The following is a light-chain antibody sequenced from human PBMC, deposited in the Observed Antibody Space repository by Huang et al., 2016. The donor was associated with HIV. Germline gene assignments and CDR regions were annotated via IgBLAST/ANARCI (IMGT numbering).Light chain of an antibody. J-gene: IGKJ4*01. V-gene: IGKV3-20*01. CDR3: QQYSDSRFT. Sequence: IVLTQTPGTLSLSPGERATLSCRARQSVTNSYLAWYQHRPGQAPRLLIYGAASRATGVPDRFSGSGSGTDFTLTITRLEPEDFGVYYCQQYSDSRFTFGGGTKVEIK. CDR2: GAA. CDR1: QSVTNSY.